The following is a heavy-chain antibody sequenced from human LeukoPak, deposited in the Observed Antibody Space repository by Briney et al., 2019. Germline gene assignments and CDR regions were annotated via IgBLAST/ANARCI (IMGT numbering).Heavy chain of an antibody. V-gene: IGHV3-23*01. Sequence: GGSLRLSCAASGFTFSSYAMSWVRQAPGKGLEWVSTITDSGGTTFYADSVKGRFTISRDNFKNTVYLQMNSLRAEDTAVYYCAKLWRGSHPRYFDHWGQGTLVTVSS. CDR2: ITDSGGTT. CDR1: GFTFSSYA. CDR3: AKLWRGSHPRYFDH. D-gene: IGHD1-26*01. J-gene: IGHJ4*02.